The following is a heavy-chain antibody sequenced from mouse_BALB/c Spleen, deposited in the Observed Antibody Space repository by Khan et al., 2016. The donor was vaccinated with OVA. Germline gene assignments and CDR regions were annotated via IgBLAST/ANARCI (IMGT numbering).Heavy chain of an antibody. CDR3: VRIYDGYYYAMDY. J-gene: IGHJ4*01. V-gene: IGHV10-1*02. Sequence: EVQLQESGGGLVQPKGSLKLSCAASGFTFNNYAMNWVRQAPGKGLEWVARIRSKSNNYATYYADSGKDRFTISRDDSQSMLYLQMNNLKTEDTAMYYCVRIYDGYYYAMDYWGQGTSVTGAS. CDR1: GFTFNNYA. CDR2: IRSKSNNYAT. D-gene: IGHD2-3*01.